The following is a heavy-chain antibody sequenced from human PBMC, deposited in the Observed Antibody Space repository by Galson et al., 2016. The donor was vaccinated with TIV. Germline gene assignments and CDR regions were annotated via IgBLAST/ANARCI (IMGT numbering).Heavy chain of an antibody. CDR3: ARGYHYNSHWFDP. CDR1: GGSISSYY. D-gene: IGHD3-22*01. Sequence: ETLSLTCTVSGGSISSYYWTWLRQPPRKGLEWIGSAFYSGSTYYSPSLKSRITISVDTSTSKLSLRLSTVTAADTAVYYCARGYHYNSHWFDPWGQGTLVTVSS. J-gene: IGHJ5*02. V-gene: IGHV4-59*13. CDR2: AFYSGST.